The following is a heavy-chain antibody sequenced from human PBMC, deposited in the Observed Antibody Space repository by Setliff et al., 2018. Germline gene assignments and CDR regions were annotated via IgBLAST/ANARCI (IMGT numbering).Heavy chain of an antibody. V-gene: IGHV4-59*01. Sequence: SLTCTVSGGSISTYYWSWIRQPPGKGLEWIGYVYYSGIANYSPSLKSRLTISVDTSKNQFSLKLRSVTAADTAVYYCARGGTFRYFDYWGQGTPVTVSS. D-gene: IGHD5-12*01. CDR1: GGSISTYY. J-gene: IGHJ4*02. CDR3: ARGGTFRYFDY. CDR2: VYYSGIA.